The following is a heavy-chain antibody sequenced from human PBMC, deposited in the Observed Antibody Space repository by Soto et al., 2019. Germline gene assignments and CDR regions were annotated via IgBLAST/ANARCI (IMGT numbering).Heavy chain of an antibody. CDR2: IFLDDDK. CDR1: GVSLSTSGVG. Sequence: QITLNASGPTQVNPRQTLTLTCTVAGVSLSTSGVGVGWIRQCQGNAPEWLALIFLDDDKAYSPSLKSRLTTTKNTPKNQLILTMADLDPADTATYYFAHRVLRTVLGLVTTTATYFAFWGKGPPVAASS. V-gene: IGHV2-5*02. D-gene: IGHD3-3*01. J-gene: IGHJ4*02. CDR3: AHRVLRTVLGLVTTTATYFAF.